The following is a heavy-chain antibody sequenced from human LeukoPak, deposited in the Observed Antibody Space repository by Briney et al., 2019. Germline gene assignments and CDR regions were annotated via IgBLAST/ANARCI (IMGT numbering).Heavy chain of an antibody. Sequence: SETLSLTCTVSGGSISSSSYYWGWIRQPPGKGLEWTGSIYYSGSTYYNPSLKSRVTISVDTSKNQFSLKLSSVTAADTAVYYCARKHYDSVDYYFDYWGQGTLVTVSS. V-gene: IGHV4-39*07. CDR3: ARKHYDSVDYYFDY. J-gene: IGHJ4*02. CDR1: GGSISSSSYY. CDR2: IYYSGST. D-gene: IGHD3-22*01.